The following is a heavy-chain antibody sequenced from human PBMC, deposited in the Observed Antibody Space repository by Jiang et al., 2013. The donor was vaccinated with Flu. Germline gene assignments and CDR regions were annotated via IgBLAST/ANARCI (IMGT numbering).Heavy chain of an antibody. CDR1: GFTFDDYA. J-gene: IGHJ4*02. CDR3: AKDRSHSVAGNTGENFFDY. Sequence: QLLESGGGLVQPGRSLRLSCAASGFTFDDYAMHWVRQAPGKGLEWVSGISWNSGSIGYADSVKGRFTISRDNAKNSLYLQMNSLRAEDTALYYCAKDRSHSVAGNTGENFFDYWGQGTLVTVSS. D-gene: IGHD6-19*01. V-gene: IGHV3-9*01. CDR2: ISWNSGSI.